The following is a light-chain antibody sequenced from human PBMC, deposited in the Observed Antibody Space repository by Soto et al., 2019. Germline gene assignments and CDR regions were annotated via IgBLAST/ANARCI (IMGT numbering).Light chain of an antibody. Sequence: IVLMQSTSTLSFSPGERSTLSCRSSRSMTRTYIAWYQKKPGQAPRLLIYAASIRAPGIPDKFSGTGSGTDYSLTIDRLEPEDSAVYYCHQYDNAPQTLGQGTKVDI. CDR1: RSMTRTY. V-gene: IGKV3-20*01. CDR3: HQYDNAPQT. CDR2: AAS. J-gene: IGKJ2*01.